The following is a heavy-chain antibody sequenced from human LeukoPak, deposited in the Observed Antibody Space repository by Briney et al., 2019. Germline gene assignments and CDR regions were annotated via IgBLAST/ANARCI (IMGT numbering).Heavy chain of an antibody. CDR2: IKQDGSEK. J-gene: IGHJ3*02. V-gene: IGHV3-7*01. Sequence: PGGSLRLSCAASGFTFSTYSMNWVRQAPGKGLEWVANIKQDGSEKYYADSVKGRFTISRDNAKNSLYLQMNSLRAEDTAVYYCARVASGWPRGAFDIWGQGTMVTVSS. D-gene: IGHD6-19*01. CDR3: ARVASGWPRGAFDI. CDR1: GFTFSTYS.